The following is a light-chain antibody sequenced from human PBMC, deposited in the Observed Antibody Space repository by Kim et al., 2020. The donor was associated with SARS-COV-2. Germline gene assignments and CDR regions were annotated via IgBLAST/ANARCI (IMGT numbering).Light chain of an antibody. CDR3: LLYYGGDWV. V-gene: IGLV7-43*01. CDR2: SSF. CDR1: TGAVTSDYY. Sequence: PGGTVTLTCASSTGAVTSDYYPNWFQQKPGQAPRALIYSSFNRHFWAPARFSGSLLGDKAALTLSGVQPEDEAEYYCLLYYGGDWVFGGGTKLTVL. J-gene: IGLJ3*02.